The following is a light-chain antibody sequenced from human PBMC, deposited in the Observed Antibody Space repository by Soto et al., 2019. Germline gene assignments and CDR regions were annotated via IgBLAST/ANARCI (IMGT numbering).Light chain of an antibody. CDR2: DTS. CDR1: QSISSH. J-gene: IGKJ4*01. CDR3: QQRVNWPLT. Sequence: EIVLTQSPATLSLSPGERATLSCRASQSISSHLAWYQQKPGQAPRLVIYDTSNMATGIPARFSGSGSGTDFTLTISSLEPEDFAVYYCQQRVNWPLTFGGGTKVEIK. V-gene: IGKV3-11*01.